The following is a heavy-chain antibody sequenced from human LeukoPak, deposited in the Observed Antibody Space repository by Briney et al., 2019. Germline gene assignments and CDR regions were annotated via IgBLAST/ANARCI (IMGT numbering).Heavy chain of an antibody. D-gene: IGHD3-22*01. Sequence: GASVKVSCKASGYTFTSYGISWVRQAPGQGLEWMGWISAYNGNTNYAQKLQGRVTITTDTSTSTAYMELRSLRSDDTAVYYCARVHHYYDSREDAFDIWGQGTMVTVSS. CDR1: GYTFTSYG. CDR2: ISAYNGNT. CDR3: ARVHHYYDSREDAFDI. V-gene: IGHV1-18*01. J-gene: IGHJ3*02.